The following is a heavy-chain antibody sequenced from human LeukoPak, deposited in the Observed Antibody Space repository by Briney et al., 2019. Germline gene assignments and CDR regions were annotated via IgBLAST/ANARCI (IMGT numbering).Heavy chain of an antibody. Sequence: GGSLRLSCAASGFTVSSNYMSWVRQGPGKGLEWVSVIYSGGSTYYADSVKGRFTISRDNSKNTLYLQMNTLRAEDTAVYYCARDDATTDAFDIWGQGTMVTVSS. J-gene: IGHJ3*02. V-gene: IGHV3-53*01. D-gene: IGHD1-14*01. CDR3: ARDDATTDAFDI. CDR2: IYSGGST. CDR1: GFTVSSNY.